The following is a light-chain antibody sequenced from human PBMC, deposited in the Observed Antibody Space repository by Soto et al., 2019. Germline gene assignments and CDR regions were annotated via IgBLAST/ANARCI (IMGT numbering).Light chain of an antibody. CDR3: QQSYSTPRT. J-gene: IGKJ1*01. V-gene: IGKV1-39*01. CDR2: AVS. Sequence: DIQMTQSPSSLSASVGDRVTITCRASQSISSYLNWYQQKPGKAPNLLIYAVSNLQSGVPSRFSGSGSGTDLTLTISSLQLEDFATYYCQQSYSTPRTFGQGTKVEIK. CDR1: QSISSY.